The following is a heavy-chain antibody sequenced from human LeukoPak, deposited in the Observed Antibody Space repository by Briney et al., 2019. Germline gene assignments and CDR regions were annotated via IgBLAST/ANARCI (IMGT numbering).Heavy chain of an antibody. CDR1: GGSISSYY. J-gene: IGHJ4*02. V-gene: IGHV4-59*01. D-gene: IGHD1-26*01. CDR3: ARGGSYYSFDY. Sequence: KPSETLSLTCTVSGGSISSYYWNWIRQPPGKGLEWIGYIYYSGSTNYNPSLKSRVTISVDTSKNQFSLKLSSVTAADTAVYYCARGGSYYSFDYWGQGTLVTVSS. CDR2: IYYSGST.